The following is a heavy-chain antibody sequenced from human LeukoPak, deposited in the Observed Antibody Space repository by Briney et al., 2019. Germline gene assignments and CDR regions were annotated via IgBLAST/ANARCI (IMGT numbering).Heavy chain of an antibody. D-gene: IGHD2-15*01. CDR1: GFTFSSYS. Sequence: GGSLRLSCAASGFTFSSYSMNWVRQAPGKGLEWVSSISSSSSYIYYADSVKGRFTISRGNAKNSLYLQMNSLRAEDTAVYYCARDRRSGGSCSDYWGQGTLVTVSS. V-gene: IGHV3-21*01. CDR2: ISSSSSYI. CDR3: ARDRRSGGSCSDY. J-gene: IGHJ4*02.